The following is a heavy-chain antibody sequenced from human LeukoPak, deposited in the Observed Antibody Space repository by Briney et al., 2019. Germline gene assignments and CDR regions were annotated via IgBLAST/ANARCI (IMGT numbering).Heavy chain of an antibody. J-gene: IGHJ4*02. Sequence: SETLSLTCTVSRGSISGSIRSYYWSWIRQPPGKGLEWIGYIYYSGSTNYNPSPKSRVPISVDTSMNQFSLKLSSVTAADTAMYYCARQTYGANYPLDYWGQGTLVTVSS. CDR3: ARQTYGANYPLDY. CDR2: IYYSGST. CDR1: RGSISGSIRSYY. D-gene: IGHD4/OR15-4a*01. V-gene: IGHV4-61*01.